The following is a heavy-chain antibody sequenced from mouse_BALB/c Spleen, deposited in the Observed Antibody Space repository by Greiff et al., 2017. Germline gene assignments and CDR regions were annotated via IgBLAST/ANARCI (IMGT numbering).Heavy chain of an antibody. V-gene: IGHV14-3*02. Sequence: VQLKQSGAELVKPGASVKLSCTASGFNIKDTYMHWVKQRPEQGLEWIGRIDPANGNTKYDPKFQGKATITADTSSNTAYLQLSSLTSEDTAVYYCARSLSTTVPYFDYWGQGTTLTVSS. CDR3: ARSLSTTVPYFDY. CDR1: GFNIKDTY. CDR2: IDPANGNT. D-gene: IGHD1-1*01. J-gene: IGHJ2*01.